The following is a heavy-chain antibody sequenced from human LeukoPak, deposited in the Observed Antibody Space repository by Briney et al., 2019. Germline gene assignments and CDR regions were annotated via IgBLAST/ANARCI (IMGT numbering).Heavy chain of an antibody. Sequence: ASVKVSCKASGYTFTSYGISWVRQAPGHGLEWMGWISAYNGNTNYAQKLQGRVTMTTDTSTSTAYMELRSLRSDDTAVYYCARGPPLMGGSYHYFDYWGQGTLVTVSS. CDR2: ISAYNGNT. D-gene: IGHD1-26*01. V-gene: IGHV1-18*01. CDR3: ARGPPLMGGSYHYFDY. CDR1: GYTFTSYG. J-gene: IGHJ4*02.